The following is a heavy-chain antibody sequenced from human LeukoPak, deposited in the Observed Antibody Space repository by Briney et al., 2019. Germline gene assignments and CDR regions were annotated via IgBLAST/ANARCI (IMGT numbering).Heavy chain of an antibody. V-gene: IGHV4-31*03. CDR1: GGSISSGGYY. Sequence: PSETLSLTCTVSGGSISSGGYYWSWIRQHRGKGLEWIGYIYYSGSTYYNPSLKSRVTISVDTSKNQFSLKLTSVTAADTAVYYCARGETYSSGWPYFDYWGQGTLVTVSS. D-gene: IGHD6-19*01. CDR2: IYYSGST. J-gene: IGHJ4*02. CDR3: ARGETYSSGWPYFDY.